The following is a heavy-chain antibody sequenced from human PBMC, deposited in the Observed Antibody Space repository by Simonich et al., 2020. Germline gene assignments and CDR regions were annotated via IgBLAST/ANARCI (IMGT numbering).Heavy chain of an antibody. CDR3: TTLAYCGGDCYYYFDY. Sequence: EVQLVESGGGLVKPGGSLRLSCAASGFTFSNAWMSWVRQAPGQVLEWVGRSKRKTDGGTTDHAAPVKGRFTISRDYSKNTLYLQMNSLKTEDTAVYYCTTLAYCGGDCYYYFDYWGQGTLVTVSS. V-gene: IGHV3-15*01. CDR1: GFTFSNAW. CDR2: SKRKTDGGTT. D-gene: IGHD2-21*02. J-gene: IGHJ4*02.